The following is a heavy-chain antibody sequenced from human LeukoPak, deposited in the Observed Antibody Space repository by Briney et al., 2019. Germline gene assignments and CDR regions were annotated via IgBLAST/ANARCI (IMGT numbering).Heavy chain of an antibody. D-gene: IGHD3-16*01. CDR3: ARVKGMITFGGLDY. Sequence: SGTLSLTCAVSGGSISSSNWWSWVRQPPGKGLEWIGEIYHSGSTNYNPSLKSRVTISVDKSKNQFSLKLSSVTAADTAVYYCARVKGMITFGGLDYWGQGTLVTVSS. V-gene: IGHV4-4*02. CDR1: GGSISSSNW. J-gene: IGHJ4*02. CDR2: IYHSGST.